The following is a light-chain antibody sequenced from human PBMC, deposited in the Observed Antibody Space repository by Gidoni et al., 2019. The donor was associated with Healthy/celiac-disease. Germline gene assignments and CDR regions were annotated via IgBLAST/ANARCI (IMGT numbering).Light chain of an antibody. CDR2: GNS. CDR3: QSYDSSLSGFWV. V-gene: IGLV1-40*01. J-gene: IGLJ3*02. Sequence: LLTQPPSVSGAPGQRVTISCTGSSSNIGAGYDVHWYQQLPGTAPKLLIYGNSNRPSGVPDRFSGSKSGTSASLAITGLQAEDEADYYCQSYDSSLSGFWVFGGGTKLTV. CDR1: SSNIGAGYD.